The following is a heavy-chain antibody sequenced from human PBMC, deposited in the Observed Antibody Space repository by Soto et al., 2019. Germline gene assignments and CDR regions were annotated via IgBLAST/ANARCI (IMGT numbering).Heavy chain of an antibody. CDR3: AKGKSSNYVSHAFDV. Sequence: GGSLRLSCGASGFNFNTYAMSWVRQAPGKGLEWVSGISGGGGSIHYVDSVKGRFTISRDNSKNTLYLQMNSLRGEDTAVYYCAKGKSSNYVSHAFDVWGQGTMVTVSS. V-gene: IGHV3-23*01. J-gene: IGHJ3*01. D-gene: IGHD3-10*02. CDR2: ISGGGGSI. CDR1: GFNFNTYA.